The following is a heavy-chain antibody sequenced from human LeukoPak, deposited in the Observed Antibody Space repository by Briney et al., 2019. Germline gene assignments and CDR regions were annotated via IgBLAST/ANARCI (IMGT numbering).Heavy chain of an antibody. D-gene: IGHD3-10*01. J-gene: IGHJ6*03. CDR2: IIPVLGTT. Sequence: SVNVSCKASGGTFSRYAISWVRQAPGQGLEWMGGIIPVLGTTNYAQTFQNKVTITADESTSTTYMELSSLTSEDTAVYYCATSGGDYYYYSLDVWGKGTPVTISS. CDR3: ATSGGDYYYYSLDV. V-gene: IGHV1-69*13. CDR1: GGTFSRYA.